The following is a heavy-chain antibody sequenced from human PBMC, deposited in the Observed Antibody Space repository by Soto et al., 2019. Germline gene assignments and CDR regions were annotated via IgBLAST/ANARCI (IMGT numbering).Heavy chain of an antibody. J-gene: IGHJ4*02. D-gene: IGHD6-13*01. Sequence: SETLCLTCTVSGFSISSYYWSWIRQPPGKGLEWIGYIYYSGSTNYNPSLKSRVTISVDTSKNQFSLKLSSVTAADTAVYYCARIAAAGIQPYYFDDWGQGTLVTVSS. CDR1: GFSISSYY. V-gene: IGHV4-59*08. CDR3: ARIAAAGIQPYYFDD. CDR2: IYYSGST.